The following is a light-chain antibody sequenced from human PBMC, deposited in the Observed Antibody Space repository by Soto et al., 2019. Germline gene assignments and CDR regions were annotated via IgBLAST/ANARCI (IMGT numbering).Light chain of an antibody. J-gene: IGKJ1*01. Sequence: EIVMTQSPSTLSVSPGERATLSCRASQIVTSNLAWYQQKPGQAPRLLIYGASTRATGIPARFSGSGSGTEFALTISSLQSEDFAVYYCQQSDNWPRTFGQGTKVDIK. CDR2: GAS. V-gene: IGKV3-15*01. CDR1: QIVTSN. CDR3: QQSDNWPRT.